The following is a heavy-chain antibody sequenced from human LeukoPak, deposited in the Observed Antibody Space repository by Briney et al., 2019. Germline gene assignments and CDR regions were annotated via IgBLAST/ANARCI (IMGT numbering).Heavy chain of an antibody. CDR1: GLTVSKNY. D-gene: IGHD3-10*01. CDR3: ARVGGH. V-gene: IGHV3-53*01. J-gene: IGHJ4*02. CDR2: IYSGGST. Sequence: PGGSLRLSCAASGLTVSKNYMSWVRQAPGKGLESVSVIYSGGSTYYADSVRGRFIISRDNSKNNLYLQMNSLRVEDTAVYYCARVGGHWGQGTLVTVSS.